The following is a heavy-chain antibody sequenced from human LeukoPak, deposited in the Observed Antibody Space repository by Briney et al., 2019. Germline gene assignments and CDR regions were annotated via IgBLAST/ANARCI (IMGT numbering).Heavy chain of an antibody. V-gene: IGHV4-59*11. Sequence: SETLSLTCTVSGGSISSHYWSWIRQPPGKGLEWIGYIYYSGSTNYNPSLKSRVTIPVDTSKNQFSLKLSSVTAADTAVYYCAREAGGYDILTGYYTRGYFDYWGQGTLVTVSS. CDR2: IYYSGST. CDR1: GGSISSHY. CDR3: AREAGGYDILTGYYTRGYFDY. J-gene: IGHJ4*02. D-gene: IGHD3-9*01.